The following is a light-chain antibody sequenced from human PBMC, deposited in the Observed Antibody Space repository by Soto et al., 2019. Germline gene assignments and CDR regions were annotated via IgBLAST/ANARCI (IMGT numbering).Light chain of an antibody. CDR3: QHYNSYSEA. J-gene: IGKJ1*01. CDR2: KAS. V-gene: IGKV1-5*03. CDR1: QSISSW. Sequence: DIQMTQSPSTLSASVGDRVTITCRASQSISSWLAWYQQKPGQAPKLLIYKASTLKSGVPSRFRGSGSGTEFTLTISSLQPDDFATYYCQHYNSYSEAFGQGTKVDI.